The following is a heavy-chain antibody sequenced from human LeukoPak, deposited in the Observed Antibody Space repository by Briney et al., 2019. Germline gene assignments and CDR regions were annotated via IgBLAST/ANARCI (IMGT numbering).Heavy chain of an antibody. Sequence: ASVKVSCKASGYTFTSYGISWVRQAPGQGLEWMGWISAYNGTTNYAPKLQGRVTMTPDTTTSTAYMELRSLRSDDTAVYYCARGHRIAAAGLNWFDPWGQGTLVTVSS. CDR2: ISAYNGTT. D-gene: IGHD6-13*01. J-gene: IGHJ5*02. CDR1: GYTFTSYG. CDR3: ARGHRIAAAGLNWFDP. V-gene: IGHV1-18*01.